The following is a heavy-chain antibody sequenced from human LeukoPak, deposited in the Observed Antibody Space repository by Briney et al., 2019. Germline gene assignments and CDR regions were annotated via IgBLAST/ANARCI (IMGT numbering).Heavy chain of an antibody. D-gene: IGHD1-14*01. V-gene: IGHV4-59*01. CDR1: GGSLSGYY. CDR3: VYGPNHFYFDH. Sequence: SETLSLTCTVSGGSLSGYYYTRIRQPPGKDLERIGYVYYSGNTNYNPSLKSRVTISLDTSMKQFSLNLRSVTAAGAAVYFCVYGPNHFYFDHWGQGTLVTVSS. CDR2: VYYSGNT. J-gene: IGHJ4*02.